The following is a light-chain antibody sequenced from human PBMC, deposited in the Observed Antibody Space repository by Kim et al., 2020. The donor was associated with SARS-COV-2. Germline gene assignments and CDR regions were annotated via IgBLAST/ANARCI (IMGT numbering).Light chain of an antibody. CDR2: GAS. Sequence: SASVGDRVTITWRTSQTIGTYLNWFQQKPGKAPKVLIYGASNLQSGVPSRFSGSRSGTDFTLTISSLQPEDFGNYFCQQTYSTPYTFGQGTKLEIK. CDR3: QQTYSTPYT. J-gene: IGKJ2*01. CDR1: QTIGTY. V-gene: IGKV1-39*01.